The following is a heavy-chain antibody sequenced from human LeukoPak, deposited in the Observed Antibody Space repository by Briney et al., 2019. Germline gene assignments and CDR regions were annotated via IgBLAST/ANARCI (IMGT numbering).Heavy chain of an antibody. D-gene: IGHD2-15*01. CDR1: GGSFSGDY. Sequence: SETLSLTCAVYGGSFSGDYWSWIRQPAGKGLEWIGRIYTSGSTNYNPSLKSRVTMSVDTSKNQFSLKLSSVTAADTAVYYCARDCSGGSCYFNDAFDIWGQGTMVTVSS. J-gene: IGHJ3*02. CDR3: ARDCSGGSCYFNDAFDI. V-gene: IGHV4-4*07. CDR2: IYTSGST.